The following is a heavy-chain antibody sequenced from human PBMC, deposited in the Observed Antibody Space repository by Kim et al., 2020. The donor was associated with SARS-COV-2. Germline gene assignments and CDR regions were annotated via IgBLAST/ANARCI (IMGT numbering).Heavy chain of an antibody. CDR3: SRTYSNFGYNWFDP. CDR2: INTNTGNP. CDR1: GYTFTSYA. Sequence: ASVKVSCKASGYTFTSYAMNWVRQAPGQGLEWMGWINTNTGNPTYTQGFTGRFVFSLDTSVSTAYLQISSLKSEDTAVYYCSRTYSNFGYNWFDPWGQGPLVTVSS. V-gene: IGHV7-4-1*02. D-gene: IGHD4-4*01. J-gene: IGHJ5*02.